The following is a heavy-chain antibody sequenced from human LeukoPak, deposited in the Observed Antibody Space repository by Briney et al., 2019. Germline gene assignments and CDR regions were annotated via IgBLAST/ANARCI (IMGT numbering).Heavy chain of an antibody. Sequence: ASVKVSCKASGGTFSSYAISWVRQAPGQGLEWMGGIIPIFGTANYAQKFQGRVTITADESTSTAYMELSSLRSEDTAVYYCARATRSPGIAVAGWDYWGQGTLVTVSS. CDR2: IIPIFGTA. D-gene: IGHD6-19*01. CDR3: ARATRSPGIAVAGWDY. CDR1: GGTFSSYA. J-gene: IGHJ4*02. V-gene: IGHV1-69*13.